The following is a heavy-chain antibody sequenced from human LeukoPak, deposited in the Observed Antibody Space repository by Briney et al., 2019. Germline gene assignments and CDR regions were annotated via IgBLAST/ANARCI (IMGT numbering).Heavy chain of an antibody. V-gene: IGHV3-30-3*02. CDR2: ISYDGSNK. CDR3: AKTLADP. Sequence: GGSLRLSCAASGFTFSSYAMHWVRQAPGKGLEWVAVISYDGSNKYYADSVKGRFTISRDNSKNTLYLQMNSLRAEDTAVYYCAKTLADPWGQGTLVTVSS. CDR1: GFTFSSYA. J-gene: IGHJ5*02.